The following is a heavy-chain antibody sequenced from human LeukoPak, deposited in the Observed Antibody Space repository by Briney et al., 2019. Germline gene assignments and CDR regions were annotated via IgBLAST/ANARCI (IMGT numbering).Heavy chain of an antibody. CDR2: ISDSDGST. V-gene: IGHV3-23*01. Sequence: GGSLRLSCAAPGFTFSSFALSWVRQAPGKGLEWVSAISDSDGSTYYSNSVKGRFTISRDNSRNTLHLLMNSLRAEDTAIYYCAKPHYFGSGSPDYWGQGTLVTVSS. J-gene: IGHJ4*02. D-gene: IGHD3-10*01. CDR1: GFTFSSFA. CDR3: AKPHYFGSGSPDY.